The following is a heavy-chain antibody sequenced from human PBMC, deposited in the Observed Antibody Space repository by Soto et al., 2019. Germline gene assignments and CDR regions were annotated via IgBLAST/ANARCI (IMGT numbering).Heavy chain of an antibody. CDR3: ARAPYSNAWYRFDL. CDR1: GFTFRSYG. D-gene: IGHD4-4*01. Sequence: GGSLRLSCATSGFTFRSYGMHWVRQAPGKGLEWVADIKHDGSVQYYVDSVKGRFTISRDNAKKLLYLQMNGLRAEDTALYYCARAPYSNAWYRFDLWGQGTLVTVSS. V-gene: IGHV3-7*03. CDR2: IKHDGSVQ. J-gene: IGHJ4*02.